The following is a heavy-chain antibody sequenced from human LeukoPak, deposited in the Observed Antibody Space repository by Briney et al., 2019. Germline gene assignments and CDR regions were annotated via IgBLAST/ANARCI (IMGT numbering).Heavy chain of an antibody. D-gene: IGHD3-9*01. CDR1: GGSITGYY. J-gene: IGHJ4*02. CDR2: IHYTGAT. Sequence: SETLSLTCAVYGGSITGYYWSWIRQTPGRGLEWVGEIHYTGATSYNPSLKSRAAISTDTSKNQFSLRLSSVTAADTAVYYCARGNILTGYCFDLWGQGALVTVSS. CDR3: ARGNILTGYCFDL. V-gene: IGHV4-34*01.